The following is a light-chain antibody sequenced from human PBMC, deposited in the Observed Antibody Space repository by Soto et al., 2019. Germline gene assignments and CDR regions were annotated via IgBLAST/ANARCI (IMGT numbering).Light chain of an antibody. J-gene: IGKJ2*01. CDR2: HAS. Sequence: EIVMTQSPATLSMSPGERATLSCRASQSVSRNLAWYQQKPGQAPRLLIYHASTRATGIPARFSGSGSGTEFTLIINSLQSEDFAVYYCQQYNNWPDTFGQGTKLEIK. CDR1: QSVSRN. CDR3: QQYNNWPDT. V-gene: IGKV3-15*01.